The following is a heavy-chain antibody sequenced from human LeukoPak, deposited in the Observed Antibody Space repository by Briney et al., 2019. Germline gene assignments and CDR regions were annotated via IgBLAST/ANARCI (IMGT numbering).Heavy chain of an antibody. CDR2: INWNGGST. CDR1: GFTFDDYG. D-gene: IGHD6-13*01. Sequence: GGSLRLSCAASGFTFDDYGMSWVRQAPGKGLEWVSGINWNGGSTGYADSVKGRFTISRDNAKNSLYLQVNSLRAEDTALYHCARDGIAAAGSYYYGMDVWGQGTTVTVSS. J-gene: IGHJ6*02. CDR3: ARDGIAAAGSYYYGMDV. V-gene: IGHV3-20*01.